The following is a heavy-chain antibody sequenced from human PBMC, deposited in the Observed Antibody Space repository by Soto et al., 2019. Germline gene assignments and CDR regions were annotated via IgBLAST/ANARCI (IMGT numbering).Heavy chain of an antibody. CDR2: IYYSGST. D-gene: IGHD6-13*01. Sequence: SETLSLTCTVSGGSISSYYWSWIRQPPGKGLEWIGYIYYSGSTNYNPSLKSRVTISVDTSKNQFSLKLSSVTAADTAVYYCARRRWRHVGIAAADDAFDIWGQGTMVTVSS. CDR3: ARRRWRHVGIAAADDAFDI. V-gene: IGHV4-59*08. J-gene: IGHJ3*02. CDR1: GGSISSYY.